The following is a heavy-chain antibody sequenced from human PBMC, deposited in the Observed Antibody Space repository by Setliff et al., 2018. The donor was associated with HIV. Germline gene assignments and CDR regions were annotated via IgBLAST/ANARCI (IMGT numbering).Heavy chain of an antibody. CDR1: GYTFTSYG. J-gene: IGHJ4*02. Sequence: ASVKVSCKASGYTFTSYGITWVRQAPGQGLEWMGWISTYNGNTHYAQKLQGGVTMTTDTSTSTAYMELRSLRSDDTAMYYCARKYTGGPLDYWGQGTLVTVSS. V-gene: IGHV1-18*01. D-gene: IGHD6-19*01. CDR3: ARKYTGGPLDY. CDR2: ISTYNGNT.